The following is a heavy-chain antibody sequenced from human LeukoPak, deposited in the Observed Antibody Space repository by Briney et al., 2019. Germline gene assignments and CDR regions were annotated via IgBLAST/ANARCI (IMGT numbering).Heavy chain of an antibody. CDR1: GYTFTSYG. D-gene: IGHD6-13*01. Sequence: GASVKVSCKASGYTFTSYGISWVRQAPGQGLEWMGWISAYNGNTNYAQKLQGRVTMTTDTSTSTAYMELSSLRSEDTAVYYCARDEAAAGTPLLEDWGQGTLVTVSS. CDR3: ARDEAAAGTPLLED. CDR2: ISAYNGNT. J-gene: IGHJ4*02. V-gene: IGHV1-18*01.